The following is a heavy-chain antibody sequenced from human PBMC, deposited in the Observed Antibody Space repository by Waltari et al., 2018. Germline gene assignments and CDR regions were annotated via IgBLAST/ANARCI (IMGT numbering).Heavy chain of an antibody. V-gene: IGHV3-74*01. CDR2: IKNDGGGP. Sequence: EVQLVESGGGLVQPGGSLRLSCAASGFTFNNFWMHWVRQDAGKGLMWVSVIKNDGGGPIYAESVKGRFTISRDNAKNTLYLQMNSLRPEDTAVYYCVRAYYDGRLDYWGQGTLVTASS. D-gene: IGHD3-22*01. J-gene: IGHJ4*01. CDR3: VRAYYDGRLDY. CDR1: GFTFNNFW.